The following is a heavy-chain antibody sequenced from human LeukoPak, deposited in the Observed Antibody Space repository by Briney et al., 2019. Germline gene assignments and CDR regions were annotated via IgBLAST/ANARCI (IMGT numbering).Heavy chain of an antibody. D-gene: IGHD2-15*01. CDR2: IKSKTDGGTT. Sequence: GGSLRLSCAASGFTFSSYAMSWVRQAPGKGLEWVGRIKSKTDGGTTDYAAPVKGRFTISRDDSKNTLYLQMNSLKTEDTAVYYCTTPPLGYCSGGSCSGGQGTLVTVSS. J-gene: IGHJ4*02. V-gene: IGHV3-15*01. CDR1: GFTFSSYA. CDR3: TTPPLGYCSGGSCS.